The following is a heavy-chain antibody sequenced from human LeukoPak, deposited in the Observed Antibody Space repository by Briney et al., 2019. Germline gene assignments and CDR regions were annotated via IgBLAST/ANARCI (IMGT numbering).Heavy chain of an antibody. CDR3: ARAHDSNYYDSSGYDY. CDR1: GYTFTGYY. J-gene: IGHJ4*02. D-gene: IGHD3-22*01. CDR2: INPNSGGT. V-gene: IGHV1-2*04. Sequence: GASVKVSCKASGYTFTGYYMHWVRQAPGQGLEWMGWINPNSGGTNYAQKFQGWVTMTRDTSISTAYMELSRLRSDDTAVYYCARAHDSNYYDSSGYDYWGQGTLVTVSS.